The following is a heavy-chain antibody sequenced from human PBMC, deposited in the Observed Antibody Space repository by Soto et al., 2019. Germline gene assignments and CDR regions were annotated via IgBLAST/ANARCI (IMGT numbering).Heavy chain of an antibody. CDR1: GGSISSGGYS. Sequence: SETLSLTCAVSGGSISSGGYSWSWIRQPPGKGLEWIGYIYHSGSTYYNPSLKSRVTISVDNSKNTLYLQMNSLRAEDTAVYYCARDYGYFDLLYYFDYWGQGTLVTVSS. D-gene: IGHD3-9*01. J-gene: IGHJ4*02. CDR2: IYHSGST. CDR3: ARDYGYFDLLYYFDY. V-gene: IGHV4-30-2*01.